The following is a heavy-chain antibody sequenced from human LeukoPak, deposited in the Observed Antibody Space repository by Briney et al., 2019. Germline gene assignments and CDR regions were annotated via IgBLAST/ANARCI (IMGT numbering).Heavy chain of an antibody. V-gene: IGHV4-34*01. Sequence: ASETLSLTCAVYGGSFNDYYWSWIRQPPGKALEWIGSVYYSGTTSYNPSLKSRVTISVDMSKNHFSLRLRSVTAADTAMYYCARGTLYRGWSYYLDFWGQGSQVTVSS. CDR1: GGSFNDYY. CDR2: VYYSGTT. CDR3: ARGTLYRGWSYYLDF. J-gene: IGHJ4*02. D-gene: IGHD6-19*01.